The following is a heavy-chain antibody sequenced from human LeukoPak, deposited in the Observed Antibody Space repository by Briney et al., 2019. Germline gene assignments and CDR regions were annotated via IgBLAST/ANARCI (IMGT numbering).Heavy chain of an antibody. CDR3: AKDRLGAWSGYPSYYFDY. Sequence: PGGSLRLSCAASGFTFSSYAMSWVRQAPGKGLEWVSAISGSGGSTYYADSVKGRFTISRDNSKNTLYLQMNSLRAEDTAVYYCAKDRLGAWSGYPSYYFDYWGQGTLVTVSS. J-gene: IGHJ4*02. CDR2: ISGSGGST. D-gene: IGHD3-3*01. CDR1: GFTFSSYA. V-gene: IGHV3-23*01.